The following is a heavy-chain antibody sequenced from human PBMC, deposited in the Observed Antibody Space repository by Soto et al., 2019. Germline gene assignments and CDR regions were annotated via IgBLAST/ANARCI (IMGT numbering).Heavy chain of an antibody. CDR2: IYYSGST. D-gene: IGHD2-15*01. J-gene: IGHJ6*02. CDR1: GGSISSGGYY. Sequence: SETLSLTCTVSGGSISSGGYYWSWIRQHPGKSLEWIGYIYYSGSTNYNPSLKSRVTISVDTSKNQFPLKLSSVTAADTAVYYCARGRGKSVASRYYYYYYGMAVWGQGTTVTVSS. V-gene: IGHV4-31*03. CDR3: ARGRGKSVASRYYYYYYGMAV.